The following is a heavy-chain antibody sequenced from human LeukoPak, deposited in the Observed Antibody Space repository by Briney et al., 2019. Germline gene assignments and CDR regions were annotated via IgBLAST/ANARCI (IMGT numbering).Heavy chain of an antibody. Sequence: GASVKVSCKVSGYTLTELSMHWVRQAPGKGLEWMGGFDPEDGETIYAQKFQGRVTVTEDTSTDTAYMELSSLRSEDTAVYYCATDHCGGDCGGDWGQGTLVTVSS. J-gene: IGHJ4*02. CDR2: FDPEDGET. CDR3: ATDHCGGDCGGD. CDR1: GYTLTELS. D-gene: IGHD2-21*02. V-gene: IGHV1-24*01.